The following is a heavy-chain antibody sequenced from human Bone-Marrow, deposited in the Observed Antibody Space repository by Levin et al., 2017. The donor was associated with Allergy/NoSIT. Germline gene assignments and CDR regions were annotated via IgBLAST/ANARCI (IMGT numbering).Heavy chain of an antibody. D-gene: IGHD6-19*01. J-gene: IGHJ4*02. CDR2: INWNGGST. Sequence: LSLTCAASGFTFDDYGMSWVRQAPGKGLEWVSGINWNGGSTGYADSVKGRFTISRDNAKNSLYLQMNSLRAEDTALYHCARNRNSSGWYFDYWGQGTLVTVSS. CDR3: ARNRNSSGWYFDY. CDR1: GFTFDDYG. V-gene: IGHV3-20*01.